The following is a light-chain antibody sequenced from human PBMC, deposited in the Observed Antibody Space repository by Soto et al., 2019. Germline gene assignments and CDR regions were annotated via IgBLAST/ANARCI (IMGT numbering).Light chain of an antibody. CDR3: QQYNHWPRT. Sequence: VMTQSPATLSVSPGERATLSCRASQSVSSYLAWYQQKPGQAPRLLIYGASTRATDIPARFSGSGSGTEFTLTISSLQSEDSGGYYCQQYNHWPRTFGQGTKVEIK. CDR2: GAS. V-gene: IGKV3-15*01. J-gene: IGKJ1*01. CDR1: QSVSSY.